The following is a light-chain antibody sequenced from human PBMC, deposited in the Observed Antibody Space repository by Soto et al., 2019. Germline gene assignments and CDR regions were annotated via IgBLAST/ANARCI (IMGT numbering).Light chain of an antibody. J-gene: IGKJ2*01. Sequence: LLIYAASSLQSGVPSRFSGSGSGTDFTLTINSLQPEDFATYYCQQANSFPYTFGQGTKLEIK. CDR2: AAS. CDR3: QQANSFPYT. V-gene: IGKV1-12*02.